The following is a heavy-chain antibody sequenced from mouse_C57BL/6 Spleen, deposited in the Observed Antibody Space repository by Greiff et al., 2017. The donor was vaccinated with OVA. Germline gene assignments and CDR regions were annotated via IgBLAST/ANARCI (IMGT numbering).Heavy chain of an antibody. CDR2: IDPSDSYT. CDR1: GYTFTSYW. V-gene: IGHV1-50*01. D-gene: IGHD2-5*01. CDR3: ARADYSNGGFAY. Sequence: VQLQQPGAELVKPGASVKLSCKASGYTFTSYWMQWVKQRPGQGLEWIGEIDPSDSYTNYNQKFKGKATLTVDTSPSTAYMQLSSLTSEDSAVYYCARADYSNGGFAYWGQGTLVTVSA. J-gene: IGHJ3*01.